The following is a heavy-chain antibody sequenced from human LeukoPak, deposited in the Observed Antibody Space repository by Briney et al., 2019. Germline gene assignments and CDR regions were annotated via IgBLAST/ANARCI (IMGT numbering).Heavy chain of an antibody. J-gene: IGHJ4*02. CDR3: ARGLKISSGFDY. Sequence: PSETLSLTCTVSGGSISSYYWSWIRQPPGKGLKWIGYIYYSGSTNYNPSLKSRVTISVDTSKNQFSLKLSSVTAADTAVYYCARGLKISSGFDYWGQGTLVTVPS. D-gene: IGHD3-10*01. CDR2: IYYSGST. V-gene: IGHV4-59*01. CDR1: GGSISSYY.